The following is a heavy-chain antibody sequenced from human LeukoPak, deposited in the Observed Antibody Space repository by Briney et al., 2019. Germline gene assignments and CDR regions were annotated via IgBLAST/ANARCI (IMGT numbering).Heavy chain of an antibody. CDR1: GYSFTSYW. J-gene: IGHJ4*02. CDR2: IYPGDSDT. Sequence: GESLKISCKGSGYSFTSYWIGWVRQMPGKGLEWMGIIYPGDSDTSYSPSFQGQVTISADKSISTAYLQWSSLKASDTAMYYCAGLDDSSGYYYGIFDYWGQGTLVTVSS. D-gene: IGHD3-22*01. CDR3: AGLDDSSGYYYGIFDY. V-gene: IGHV5-51*01.